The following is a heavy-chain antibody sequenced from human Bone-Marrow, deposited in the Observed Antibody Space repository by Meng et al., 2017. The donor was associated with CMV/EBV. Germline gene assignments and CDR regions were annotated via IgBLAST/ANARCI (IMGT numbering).Heavy chain of an antibody. Sequence: GESLKISCAASGFTFSSYAMSWVRQAPGKGLEWVSVIYSGGSSTYYADSVKGRFTISRDNSKNTLYLQMNSLRAGDTAVYYCAKRRFDPWGQGTLVTVSS. CDR2: IYSGGSST. J-gene: IGHJ5*02. CDR3: AKRRFDP. V-gene: IGHV3-23*03. CDR1: GFTFSSYA.